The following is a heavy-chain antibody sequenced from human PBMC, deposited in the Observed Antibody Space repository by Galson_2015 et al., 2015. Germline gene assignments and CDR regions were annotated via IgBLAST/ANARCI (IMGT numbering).Heavy chain of an antibody. CDR2: ISYDGSNK. CDR1: GFTFSSYA. J-gene: IGHJ4*02. CDR3: ARDLSFWQLVPFDY. Sequence: SLRLSCAASGFTFSSYAMHWVRQAPGKGLEWVAVISYDGSNKYYADSVKGRFTISRDNAKNSLYLQMNSLRDEDTAVYYCARDLSFWQLVPFDYWGQGTLVTVSS. V-gene: IGHV3-30-3*01. D-gene: IGHD6-13*01.